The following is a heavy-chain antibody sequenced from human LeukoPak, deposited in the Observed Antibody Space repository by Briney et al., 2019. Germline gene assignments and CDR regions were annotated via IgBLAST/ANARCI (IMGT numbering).Heavy chain of an antibody. CDR3: ARVDLNYYYYGMDV. J-gene: IGHJ6*02. Sequence: ASVEVSCKASGYTFTGYYMHWVRQAPGQGLEWMGWINPNSGGTNYAQKFQGRVTMTRDTSISTAYMELSRLRSDDTAVYYCARVDLNYYYYGMDVWGQGTTVTVSS. D-gene: IGHD3-3*01. CDR1: GYTFTGYY. CDR2: INPNSGGT. V-gene: IGHV1-2*02.